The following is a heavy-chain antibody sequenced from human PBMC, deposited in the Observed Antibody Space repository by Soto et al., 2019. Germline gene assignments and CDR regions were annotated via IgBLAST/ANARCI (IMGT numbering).Heavy chain of an antibody. CDR1: GDSVSSNSAG. J-gene: IGHJ6*03. D-gene: IGHD5-12*01. V-gene: IGHV6-1*01. CDR2: TYYKSRWFN. CDR3: ARGSWDDVSGHYYMDV. Sequence: PSQXLSLTCAISGDSVSSNSAGWNWVRQTPSRGLEWLGRTYYKSRWFNNYAVSVKSRITINPDTSQNQFSLHLDSVTPEDTAVYFCARGSWDDVSGHYYMDVWGKGTTVTVSS.